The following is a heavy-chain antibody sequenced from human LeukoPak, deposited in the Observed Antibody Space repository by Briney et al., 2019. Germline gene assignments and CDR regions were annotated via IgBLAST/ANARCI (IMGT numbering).Heavy chain of an antibody. CDR1: GGSLSIYY. CDR2: IYYTET. V-gene: IGHV4-59*01. J-gene: IGHJ4*02. Sequence: SETLSLTCTVSGGSLSIYYRSWVRQTPGKGLELICYIYYTETCYNPSLNSRVTISADTSKNQFSLKLYSVTAADTAVYYCATRKLGNDYWGQGTLVTVSS. D-gene: IGHD7-27*01. CDR3: ATRKLGNDY.